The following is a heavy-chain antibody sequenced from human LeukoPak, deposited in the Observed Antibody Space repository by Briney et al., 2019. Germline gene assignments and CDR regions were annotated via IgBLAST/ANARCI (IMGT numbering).Heavy chain of an antibody. Sequence: GGSLRLSCAASGFIFSNYGIHWVRQTPGKGLEWVAFIKSDGSEKDYADSVKGRFTISRDNSKSTLYLQMNSLRAEDVALYHCVKEVSFGEMGGDNWGQGTLVTVSS. J-gene: IGHJ4*02. CDR1: GFIFSNYG. CDR2: IKSDGSEK. V-gene: IGHV3-30*02. CDR3: VKEVSFGEMGGDN. D-gene: IGHD3-16*01.